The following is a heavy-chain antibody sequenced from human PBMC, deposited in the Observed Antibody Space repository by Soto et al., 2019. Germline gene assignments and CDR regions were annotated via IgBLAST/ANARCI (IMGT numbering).Heavy chain of an antibody. CDR1: GNTFTYRY. Sequence: GASVKVSCKALGNTFTYRYLHWVRQAPGQALEWMGWITPFSGDVHYAQKFQERVTVTRDRSINTAYMQMSSLRSEDTPMYFCAGGGAGSGPFTWELPDHWGQGTLVTVSS. J-gene: IGHJ4*02. CDR3: AGGGAGSGPFTWELPDH. CDR2: ITPFSGDV. V-gene: IGHV1-45*02. D-gene: IGHD1-26*01.